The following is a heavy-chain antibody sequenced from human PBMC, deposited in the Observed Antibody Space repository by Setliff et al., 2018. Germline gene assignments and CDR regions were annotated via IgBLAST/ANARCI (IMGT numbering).Heavy chain of an antibody. CDR2: IYYSGST. CDR1: GGSISSGDYY. CDR3: AREQWLDPPGYYYMDV. V-gene: IGHV4-30-4*08. D-gene: IGHD6-19*01. Sequence: SETLSLTCTVSGGSISSGDYYWSWIRQPPGKGLEWIGYIYYSGSTYYNPSLKSRVSISVDTSKNQFSLKLSSVTAADTAVYYCAREQWLDPPGYYYMDVWAKGTTVTVSS. J-gene: IGHJ6*03.